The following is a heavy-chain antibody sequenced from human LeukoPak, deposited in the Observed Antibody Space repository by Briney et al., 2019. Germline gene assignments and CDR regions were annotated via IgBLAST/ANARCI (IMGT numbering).Heavy chain of an antibody. CDR2: IYSGGST. V-gene: IGHV3-66*01. CDR1: GFTVSSNY. CDR3: ARVVAATPTYLDWFDP. D-gene: IGHD2-15*01. Sequence: PGGSLRLSCAASGFTVSSNYMSWVRQAPGKGLEWVSVIYSGGSTYYADSVKGRFTISRDNSKNTLYLQMNSLRAEDTAVYYCARVVAATPTYLDWFDPWGQGTLVTVSS. J-gene: IGHJ5*02.